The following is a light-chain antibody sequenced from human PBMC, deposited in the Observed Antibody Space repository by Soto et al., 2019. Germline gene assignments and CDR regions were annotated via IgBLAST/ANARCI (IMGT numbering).Light chain of an antibody. CDR1: NIGSKS. CDR2: DDT. V-gene: IGLV3-21*02. CDR3: QVRDSSNDYLV. J-gene: IGLJ3*02. Sequence: SYELTQPPSVSVAPGQTARITCEGHNIGSKSVHWYQLRPRQAPEVVLYDDTDRPSGIPERFSGSNSGDTATLTITRVEAGDGADYYCQVRDSSNDYLVFGGGTKLTVL.